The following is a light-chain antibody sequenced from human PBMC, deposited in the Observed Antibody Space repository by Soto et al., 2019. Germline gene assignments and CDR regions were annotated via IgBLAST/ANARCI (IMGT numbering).Light chain of an antibody. J-gene: IGKJ4*01. CDR3: QQRSNWT. Sequence: EIVLTQSPATLSLSPGERATLSCRASQSVSSYLAWYHQKPGQAPRLLIYDASNRATRIQARFSGSGSGTVFPLTISSLEPEDFAVYYCQQRSNWTFGGGTKVEIQ. CDR2: DAS. V-gene: IGKV3-11*01. CDR1: QSVSSY.